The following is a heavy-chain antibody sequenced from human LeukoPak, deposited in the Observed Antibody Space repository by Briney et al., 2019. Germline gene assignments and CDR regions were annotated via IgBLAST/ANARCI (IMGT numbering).Heavy chain of an antibody. J-gene: IGHJ4*02. V-gene: IGHV3-30*02. D-gene: IGHD6-6*01. CDR1: GFTFSSYG. Sequence: GGSLRLSCAASGFTFSSYGMHWVRQAPGKGLEWVAFIRYDGSNKYYADSVKGRFTISRDNSKNTPYLQMNSLRAEDTAVYYCAKDQVAARRGDYFDYWGQGTLVTVSS. CDR3: AKDQVAARRGDYFDY. CDR2: IRYDGSNK.